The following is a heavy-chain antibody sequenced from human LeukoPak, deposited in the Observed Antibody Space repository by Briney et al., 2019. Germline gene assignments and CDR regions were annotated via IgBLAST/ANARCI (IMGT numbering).Heavy chain of an antibody. J-gene: IGHJ5*02. CDR2: INPNSGGT. CDR3: ARDPGSPPGRWYGSPYGAGWFDP. CDR1: GYTFTGYY. Sequence: ASVKVSCKASGYTFTGYYMHWVRQAPGQGLEWMGWINPNSGGTNYAQKLQGRVTMTRDTSISTAYMELSRLRSDNTAVYYCARDPGSPPGRWYGSPYGAGWFDPWGQGTLVTVSS. V-gene: IGHV1-2*02. D-gene: IGHD6-13*01.